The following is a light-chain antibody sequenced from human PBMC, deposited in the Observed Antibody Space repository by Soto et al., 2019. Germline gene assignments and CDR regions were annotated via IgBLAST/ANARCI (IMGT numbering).Light chain of an antibody. J-gene: IGKJ4*01. Sequence: DIQMTQSPSSLSASVGDRVTITCRASQGISNFLAWYQQKPGKVPKLLIYATSTLQSGVPSRFSGSGSGTDFTLTISSLQPEDVATYYCQKYNSAPSLTFGGGTTLEIK. CDR2: ATS. CDR1: QGISNF. V-gene: IGKV1-27*01. CDR3: QKYNSAPSLT.